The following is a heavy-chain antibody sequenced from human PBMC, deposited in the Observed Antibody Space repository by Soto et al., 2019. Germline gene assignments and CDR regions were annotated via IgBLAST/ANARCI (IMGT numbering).Heavy chain of an antibody. CDR3: ATAARYSSSWYGPGGVWFDP. D-gene: IGHD6-13*01. V-gene: IGHV4-34*01. Sequence: QVQLQQWGAGLLKPSETLSLTCAVYGGSFSGYYWSWIRQPPGKGQEWIGEINHSGSTNYNPSLKSRVAISVDTSKNQFSLKLSSVTAADTAVYYCATAARYSSSWYGPGGVWFDPWRQGTLVTVSS. CDR1: GGSFSGYY. J-gene: IGHJ5*02. CDR2: INHSGST.